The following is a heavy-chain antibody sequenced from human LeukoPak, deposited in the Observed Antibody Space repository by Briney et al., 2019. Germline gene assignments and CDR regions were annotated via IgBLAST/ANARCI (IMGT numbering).Heavy chain of an antibody. Sequence: GASVKVSCKASGYTFTSYDINWVRQATGQGLEWMGWMNPNSGNTGYAQKFQGRVTMTRNTSISTAYMELGSLRSEDTAVYYCARGGDLTGLHYYYYGMDVWGQGTTVTVSS. CDR3: ARGGDLTGLHYYYYGMDV. D-gene: IGHD3-9*01. CDR2: MNPNSGNT. CDR1: GYTFTSYD. J-gene: IGHJ6*02. V-gene: IGHV1-8*01.